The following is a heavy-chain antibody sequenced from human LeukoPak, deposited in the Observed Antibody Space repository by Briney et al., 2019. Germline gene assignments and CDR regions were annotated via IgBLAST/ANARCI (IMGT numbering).Heavy chain of an antibody. Sequence: ASVKVSCKASGYTFTSYDINWVRQATGQGLEWMGWMNPNSGNTGYAQKFQGGVTITRNTSISTAYMELSSLRSEDTAVYYCARGRPKYSSGWYWELRPWGQGTLVTVSS. V-gene: IGHV1-8*03. CDR3: ARGRPKYSSGWYWELRP. CDR2: MNPNSGNT. CDR1: GYTFTSYD. D-gene: IGHD6-19*01. J-gene: IGHJ5*02.